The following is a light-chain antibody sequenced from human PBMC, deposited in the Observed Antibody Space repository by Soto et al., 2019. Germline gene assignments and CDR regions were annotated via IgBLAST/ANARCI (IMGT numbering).Light chain of an antibody. CDR2: GIS. Sequence: EIVLTQSPGTLSLSPGERASLSCRASQSVSSNYLAWFQQKPGQAPRLLIYGISKRATDIPDRFSGSGSGTEFTLTISSLQPEDFAVYYCQQYGSSPITFGQGTRLEI. J-gene: IGKJ5*01. CDR1: QSVSSNY. V-gene: IGKV3-20*01. CDR3: QQYGSSPIT.